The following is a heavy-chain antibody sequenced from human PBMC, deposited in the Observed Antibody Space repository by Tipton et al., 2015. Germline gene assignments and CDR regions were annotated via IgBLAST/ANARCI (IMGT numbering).Heavy chain of an antibody. CDR2: ISYTDTT. J-gene: IGHJ4*02. V-gene: IGHV4-61*01. Sequence: GLVKPSEILSLTCTVSGGSVSTSNYYWSWIRQPPGKGLEWIGYISYTDTTHYNPSLKSRVTISLDSSKNQFSLTLNSVTAADTAVYYCARARGRHGGLFDSWGQGILVTVSS. CDR3: ARARGRHGGLFDS. D-gene: IGHD4-23*01. CDR1: GGSVSTSNYY.